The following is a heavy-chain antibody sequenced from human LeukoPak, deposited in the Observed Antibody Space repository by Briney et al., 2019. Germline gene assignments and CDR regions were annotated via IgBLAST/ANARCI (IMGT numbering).Heavy chain of an antibody. J-gene: IGHJ3*02. V-gene: IGHV3-48*03. Sequence: PGGSLRLSCAASGFTFSNYEMHWVRQAPGKGLEWVSYISSSGSDIYYADSVKGRFTISRDNAKNSLFLQMNSLRAEDTAVYFCARGWYTDAFDIWGQGTMVTVSS. CDR1: GFTFSNYE. CDR2: ISSSGSDI. D-gene: IGHD1-1*01. CDR3: ARGWYTDAFDI.